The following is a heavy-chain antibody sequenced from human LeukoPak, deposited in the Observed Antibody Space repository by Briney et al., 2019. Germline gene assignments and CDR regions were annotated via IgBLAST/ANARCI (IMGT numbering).Heavy chain of an antibody. J-gene: IGHJ4*02. CDR2: MNPNSGNT. CDR3: ARSSGYYFPFDY. Sequence: ASVKVSCKASGYTFTGYYMHWVRQATGQGLEWMGWMNPNSGNTGYAQKFQGRVTITRNTSISTAYMELSSLRSEDTAVYYCARSSGYYFPFDYWGQGTLVTVSS. V-gene: IGHV1-8*03. D-gene: IGHD3-22*01. CDR1: GYTFTGYY.